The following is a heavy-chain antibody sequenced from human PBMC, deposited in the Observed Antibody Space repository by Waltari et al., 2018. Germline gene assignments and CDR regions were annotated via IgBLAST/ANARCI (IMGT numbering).Heavy chain of an antibody. CDR3: AKDVGRVCFLEWCDAFDI. V-gene: IGHV3-23*04. CDR1: GFTFSSYA. D-gene: IGHD3-3*01. CDR2: ISGSGGST. J-gene: IGHJ3*02. Sequence: EVQLVESGGGLVQTGGSLRLSCAASGFTFSSYAMSWVRQDPGKGLEWVSAISGSGGSTYYADSVKGRFTIARYNSKNTLYLQMNSLRAADTAVYYCAKDVGRVCFLEWCDAFDIWGQGTMVTVSS.